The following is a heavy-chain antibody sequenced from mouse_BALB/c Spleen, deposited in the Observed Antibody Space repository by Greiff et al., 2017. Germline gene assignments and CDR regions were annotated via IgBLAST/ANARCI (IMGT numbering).Heavy chain of an antibody. V-gene: IGHV5-17*02. J-gene: IGHJ3*01. Sequence: DVKLVESGGGLVQPGGSRKLSCAASGFTFSSFGMHWVRQAPEKGLEWVAYISSGSSTIYYADTVKGRFTISRDNPKNTLLLQMTSLRSEDTAMYYCAATDWFAYWGQGTLVTVSA. D-gene: IGHD6-1*01. CDR3: AATDWFAY. CDR1: GFTFSSFG. CDR2: ISSGSSTI.